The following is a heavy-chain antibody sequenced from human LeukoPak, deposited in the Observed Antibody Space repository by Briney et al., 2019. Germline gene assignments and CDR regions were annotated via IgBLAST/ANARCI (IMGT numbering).Heavy chain of an antibody. Sequence: GGSLRLSCATSGFTFVDYGLSWVRRAPGKGLEWLCAINYNGAITDYADSVKGRFTISRDNAKNSLYLQMNSLRAEDTAVYYCARAGGSYWYYYYGMDVWGQGTTVTVSS. D-gene: IGHD1-26*01. V-gene: IGHV3-20*04. J-gene: IGHJ6*02. CDR2: INYNGAIT. CDR3: ARAGGSYWYYYYGMDV. CDR1: GFTFVDYG.